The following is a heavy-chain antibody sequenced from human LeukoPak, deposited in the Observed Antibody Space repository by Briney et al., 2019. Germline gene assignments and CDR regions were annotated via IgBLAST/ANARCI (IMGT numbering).Heavy chain of an antibody. CDR3: ARTPTVTTRGYYYYMDV. CDR1: GGSISSCY. CDR2: IYYSGST. D-gene: IGHD4-11*01. J-gene: IGHJ6*03. Sequence: SETLSLTCTVSGGSISSCYWSWIRQPPGKGLEWIGYIYYSGSTNYNPSLKSRVTISVDTSKNQFSLKLSSVTAADTAVYYCARTPTVTTRGYYYYMDVWGKGTTVTVSS. V-gene: IGHV4-59*01.